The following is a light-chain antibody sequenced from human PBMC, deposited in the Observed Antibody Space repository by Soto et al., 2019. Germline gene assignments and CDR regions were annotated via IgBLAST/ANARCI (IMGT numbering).Light chain of an antibody. Sequence: DIQMTQSPSSLSASVGDRVTITCRASQGIRNDLGWFQQKPGQAPKRLIYGASNLESWVPSRFSGSGSGTEFTLTISSLQPEDLGTYYCQHHNSYPRTFGQGTKVEIK. V-gene: IGKV1-17*01. CDR3: QHHNSYPRT. J-gene: IGKJ1*01. CDR2: GAS. CDR1: QGIRND.